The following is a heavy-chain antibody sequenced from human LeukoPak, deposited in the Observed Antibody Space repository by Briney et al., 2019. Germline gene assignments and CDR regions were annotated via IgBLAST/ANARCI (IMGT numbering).Heavy chain of an antibody. J-gene: IGHJ4*02. V-gene: IGHV3-30*04. CDR1: GFNFSYFA. Sequence: GGSLRLSCAVSGFNFSYFAMHWFRQAPGKGLEWVAVISHDGKKKYHADSVKGRFSISRDDSKNTLYLQMNSLIAEDTAVYFCARVLGAGTFDSWGQGALVTVSS. CDR3: ARVLGAGTFDS. D-gene: IGHD1-26*01. CDR2: ISHDGKKK.